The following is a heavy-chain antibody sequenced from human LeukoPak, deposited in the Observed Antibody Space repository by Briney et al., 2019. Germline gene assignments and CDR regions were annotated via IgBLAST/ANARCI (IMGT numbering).Heavy chain of an antibody. V-gene: IGHV3-48*04. CDR3: AKDLPQYYDFWSGYYGGFDY. Sequence: GGSLRLSCAASGFTFSSYSMNWVRQAPGKGLEWISYISGSSKIIHWAESVKGRFTISRDNSKNSLYLQMNSLRTEDTALYYCAKDLPQYYDFWSGYYGGFDYWGQGTLVTVSS. CDR2: ISGSSKII. CDR1: GFTFSSYS. J-gene: IGHJ4*02. D-gene: IGHD3-3*01.